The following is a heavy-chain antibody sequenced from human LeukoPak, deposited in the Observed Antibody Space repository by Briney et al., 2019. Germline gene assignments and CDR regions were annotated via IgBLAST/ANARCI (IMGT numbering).Heavy chain of an antibody. CDR1: GSTVSSNY. V-gene: IGHV3-66*01. J-gene: IGHJ1*01. CDR2: IYSGGRT. D-gene: IGHD4-17*01. Sequence: PGGSLRLSCAASGSTVSSNYMSWVRQAPGKGLEWVSGIYSGGRTDYADSVKGRFTISRDNSKNTLYLQMNSLRAEDTAVYYCASNYGDNGHEYFHHWGQGTLVTVSA. CDR3: ASNYGDNGHEYFHH.